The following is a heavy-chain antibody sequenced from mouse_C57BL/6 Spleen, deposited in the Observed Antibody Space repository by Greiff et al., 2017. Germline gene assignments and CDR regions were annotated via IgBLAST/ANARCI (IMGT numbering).Heavy chain of an antibody. V-gene: IGHV1-15*01. CDR3: TRFGSYDYYFDG. CDR1: GYTFTDYE. Sequence: QVQLKESGAELVRPGASVTLSCKASGYTFTDYEMHWVKQTPVHGLEWIGAIDPETGGTAYNQKFKGKAILTADKSSSTAYMELRSLTSEDSAVYYCTRFGSYDYYFDGWGQGTTLTVSS. D-gene: IGHD2-4*01. CDR2: IDPETGGT. J-gene: IGHJ2*01.